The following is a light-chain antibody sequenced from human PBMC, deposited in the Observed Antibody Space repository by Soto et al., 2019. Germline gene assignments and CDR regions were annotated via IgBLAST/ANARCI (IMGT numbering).Light chain of an antibody. V-gene: IGKV3D-15*01. CDR1: QSVSGN. J-gene: IGKJ1*01. CDR3: QQYNNWPPT. CDR2: GAS. Sequence: EIVMTQSPATLSVSPGESATLSCRASQSVSGNLAWYQQKPGQAPRLLISGASTRATGIPARFSGNGSGTEFTITISSLQSEDFAVYYCQQYNNWPPTFGQGTKAEIK.